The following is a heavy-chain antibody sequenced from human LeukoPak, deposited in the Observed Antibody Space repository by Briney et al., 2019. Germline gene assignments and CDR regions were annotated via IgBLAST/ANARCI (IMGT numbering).Heavy chain of an antibody. CDR1: GFSFSGYD. Sequence: GGSLRLSCAASGFSFSGYDMSWVRQAPGKGLEWVSAISGSGGSTYYADSVNGRITISRDNSKYTLYLQMDGLRVEDTAGVYCARDEGSGCYLDYWGQGTLVAVSS. V-gene: IGHV3-23*01. CDR2: ISGSGGST. D-gene: IGHD3-10*01. J-gene: IGHJ4*02. CDR3: ARDEGSGCYLDY.